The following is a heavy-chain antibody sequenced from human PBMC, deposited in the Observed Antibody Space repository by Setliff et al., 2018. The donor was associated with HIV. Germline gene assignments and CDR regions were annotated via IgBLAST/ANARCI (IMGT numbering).Heavy chain of an antibody. D-gene: IGHD3-22*01. J-gene: IGHJ4*02. CDR2: INPSGGST. CDR1: GYTFTNYY. CDR3: ARAAPPLLYYYDSSGYYGDY. V-gene: IGHV1-46*01. Sequence: ASVKVSCKASGYTFTNYYMHWVRRAPGQGLEWMGIINPSGGSTSYAQKFQGRVTMTRDTSTSTVYMELSSLRSEDTAVYYCARAAPPLLYYYDSSGYYGDYWGQGTLVTVSS.